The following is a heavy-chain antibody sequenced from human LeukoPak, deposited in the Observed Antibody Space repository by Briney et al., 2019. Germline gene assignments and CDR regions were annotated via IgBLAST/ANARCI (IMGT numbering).Heavy chain of an antibody. V-gene: IGHV3-23*01. CDR1: GFTFINYA. J-gene: IGHJ4*02. D-gene: IGHD1-26*01. CDR3: AKDLSGSYDY. Sequence: GGSLRLSCAASGFTFINYAMTWVRQAPGKGLEWVSAISGSGDSTFNADSVKGRFTISRDNSKNTLYLQMNSLRAEDTAVYYCAKDLSGSYDYWGQGTLVTVSS. CDR2: ISGSGDST.